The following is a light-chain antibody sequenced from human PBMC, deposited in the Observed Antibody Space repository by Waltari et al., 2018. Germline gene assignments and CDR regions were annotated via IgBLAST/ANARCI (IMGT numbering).Light chain of an antibody. J-gene: IGKJ3*01. CDR1: QDITNY. CDR3: QQYDSLPLT. V-gene: IGKV1-33*01. Sequence: DVQMTQSPSSLSASIGDRVTITCQASQDITNYLNWYQQKPGKAPNLLIYATANLESRVPSMFSGSGSATLFTVTISRLQPEDIATYYCQQYDSLPLTFGPGTTVDV. CDR2: ATA.